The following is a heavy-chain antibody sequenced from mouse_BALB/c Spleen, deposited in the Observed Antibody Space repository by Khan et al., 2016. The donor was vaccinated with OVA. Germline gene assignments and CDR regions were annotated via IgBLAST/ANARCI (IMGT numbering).Heavy chain of an antibody. CDR2: ISSDSSTI. Sequence: EVELVESGGGLVQPGGSRKLSCAASGFTFSSFGMHWVRQAPEKGLEWVAYISSDSSTIYYGDTVKGRFTISRDNPKNTLFLQMTSLRSDDTAMYYCTRSVYYGYYFDYWGQGTTLTVSS. CDR3: TRSVYYGYYFDY. J-gene: IGHJ2*01. V-gene: IGHV5-17*02. D-gene: IGHD1-1*01. CDR1: GFTFSSFG.